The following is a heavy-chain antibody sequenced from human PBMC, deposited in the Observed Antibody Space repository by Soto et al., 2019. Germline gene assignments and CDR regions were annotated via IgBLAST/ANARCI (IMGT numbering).Heavy chain of an antibody. CDR1: GFTVSSNY. D-gene: IGHD5-18*01. CDR2: IYSGGST. Sequence: GSLRLSCAASGFTVSSNYMSWVRQAPGKGLEWVSVIYSGGSTYYADSVKGRFTISRDNSKNTLYLQMNSLRAEDTAVYYCASPGSNTAMVNGYFDYWGQGNLVTVSS. J-gene: IGHJ4*02. CDR3: ASPGSNTAMVNGYFDY. V-gene: IGHV3-53*01.